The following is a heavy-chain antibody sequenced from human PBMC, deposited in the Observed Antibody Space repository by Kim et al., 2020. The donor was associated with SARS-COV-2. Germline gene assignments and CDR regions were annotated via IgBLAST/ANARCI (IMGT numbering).Heavy chain of an antibody. CDR1: GYSFTSSD. J-gene: IGHJ3*02. D-gene: IGHD3-10*01. CDR2: MNPNSGNT. Sequence: ASVKVSCKASGYSFTSSDIHWVRQAAGQGLEWMGWMNPNSGNTGFAQKFQGRVSMTRSNSITTAYMELSSLRPDDTAVYYCAAGRVRGFGIKAFDIWGQGTMVRVSS. CDR3: AAGRVRGFGIKAFDI. V-gene: IGHV1-8*02.